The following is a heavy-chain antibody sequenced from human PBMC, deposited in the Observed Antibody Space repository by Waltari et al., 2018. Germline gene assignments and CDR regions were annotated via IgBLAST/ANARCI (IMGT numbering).Heavy chain of an antibody. D-gene: IGHD1-1*01. CDR2: ISMSGTKW. Sequence: EVQLLESGGGFVQPGGSLRLSCVVYGFRFSSSSMSWVRQAPGKGLEWVSSISMSGTKWYYADSGKGRFTISRDNSKNALHLQMNSLRAEDTAIYYCAKEIRPNDFWGQGTLVTVSS. J-gene: IGHJ4*02. CDR3: AKEIRPNDF. V-gene: IGHV3-23*01. CDR1: GFRFSSSS.